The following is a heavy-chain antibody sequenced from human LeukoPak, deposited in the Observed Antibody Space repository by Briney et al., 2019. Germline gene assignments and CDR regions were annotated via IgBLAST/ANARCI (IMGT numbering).Heavy chain of an antibody. V-gene: IGHV1-2*02. Sequence: GASVKVSCKASGYTFTGCYMHWVRQAPGQGLEWMGWINPNSGGTNYAQKFQGRVTMTRDTSISTAYMELSRLRSDDTAVYYCASILYCSSTSCYTDFTRDWFDPWGQGTLVTVSS. CDR2: INPNSGGT. J-gene: IGHJ5*02. CDR3: ASILYCSSTSCYTDFTRDWFDP. D-gene: IGHD2-2*02. CDR1: GYTFTGCY.